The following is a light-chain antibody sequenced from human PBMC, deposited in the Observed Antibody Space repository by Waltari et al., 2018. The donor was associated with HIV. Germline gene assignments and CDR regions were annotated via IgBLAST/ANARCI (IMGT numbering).Light chain of an antibody. V-gene: IGLV2-14*01. J-gene: IGLJ1*01. CDR3: SSYTSSSTLPYV. CDR2: DAS. CDR1: SSDVGGYNY. Sequence: QSALTQPASVSGSPGQSITISCTGPSSDVGGYNYVPWYQQHPGKAPKLMIYDASNRPSGVSNRFSGSKSGNTASLTFSGLQAEDESEYYCSSYTSSSTLPYVFGTGTKVTVL.